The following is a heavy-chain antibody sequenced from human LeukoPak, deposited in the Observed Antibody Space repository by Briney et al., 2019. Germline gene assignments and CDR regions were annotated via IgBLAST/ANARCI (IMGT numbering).Heavy chain of an antibody. D-gene: IGHD3-22*01. CDR3: ASYDGSDFDI. V-gene: IGHV4-34*01. J-gene: IGHJ3*02. Sequence: SEALSLTCAVYGGSFSGYYWSWIRQPPGKGLEWIGEINHSGSTNYNPSLKSRVTISVDTSKNQFSLKLSSVTAADTAVYYCASYDGSDFDIWGQGTMVTVSS. CDR1: GGSFSGYY. CDR2: INHSGST.